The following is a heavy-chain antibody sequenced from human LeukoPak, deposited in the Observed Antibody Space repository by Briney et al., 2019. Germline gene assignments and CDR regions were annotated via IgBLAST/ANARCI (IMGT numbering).Heavy chain of an antibody. CDR2: ISSSSSYI. D-gene: IGHD1-26*01. CDR1: GFTFSSYS. Sequence: GGSLRLSCAASGFTFSSYSMNWVRQAPGKGLEWVSSISSSSSYIYYADSVKGRFTISRDNAKNSLYLQMNSLRAEDTAVYYCARDRRSYSARGGDYWGQGTLVTVSS. CDR3: ARDRRSYSARGGDY. J-gene: IGHJ4*02. V-gene: IGHV3-21*01.